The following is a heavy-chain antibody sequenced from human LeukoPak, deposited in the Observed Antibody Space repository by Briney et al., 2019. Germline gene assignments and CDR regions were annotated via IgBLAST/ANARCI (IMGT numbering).Heavy chain of an antibody. D-gene: IGHD5-18*01. Sequence: SVKVSCKASGGTFSSYAISWVRQAPGQGLEWMGGIIPIFGTANYAQKFQGRVTITADESTSTAYMELSSLRSGDTAVYYCARIGYSYGYYFDYWGQGTLVTVSS. CDR3: ARIGYSYGYYFDY. J-gene: IGHJ4*02. CDR2: IIPIFGTA. V-gene: IGHV1-69*13. CDR1: GGTFSSYA.